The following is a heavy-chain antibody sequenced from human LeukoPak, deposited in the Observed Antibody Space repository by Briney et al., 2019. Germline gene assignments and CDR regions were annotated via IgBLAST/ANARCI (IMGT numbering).Heavy chain of an antibody. V-gene: IGHV3-21*01. CDR2: ISSSSSYI. D-gene: IGHD1-7*01. CDR3: ARGEQGNNWNFDAFDI. CDR1: GFIFSSYS. J-gene: IGHJ3*02. Sequence: GGSLRLSCAASGFIFSSYSMNWVRQAPGKGLEWVSSISSSSSYIYYADSVKGRFTISRDNAKNSLYLQMNSLRAEDTAVYYCARGEQGNNWNFDAFDIWGQGTMVTVSS.